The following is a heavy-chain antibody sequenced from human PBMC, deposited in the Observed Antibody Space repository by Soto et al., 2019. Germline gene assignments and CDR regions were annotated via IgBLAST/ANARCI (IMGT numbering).Heavy chain of an antibody. CDR2: IYDSGSTYYNPS. Sequence: QVQLQESGPGLVKPSQTLSLTCTVSGGSISSGDYYWSWIRQPPGKGLEWIGYIYDSGSTYYNPSYYNPSLKSRVIISVDTSKNQFSLELYSVTAADTAVYYCAAGGNPALRDGWFDPWGQGTLVTASS. D-gene: IGHD2-15*01. CDR3: AAGGNPALRDGWFDP. V-gene: IGHV4-30-4*01. J-gene: IGHJ5*02. CDR1: GGSISSGDYY.